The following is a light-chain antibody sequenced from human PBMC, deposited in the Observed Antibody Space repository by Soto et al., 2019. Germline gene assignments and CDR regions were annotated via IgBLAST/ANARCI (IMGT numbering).Light chain of an antibody. J-gene: IGKJ2*03. CDR1: QNINSN. CDR3: QQYHDWPPYS. V-gene: IGKV3-15*01. Sequence: CRASQNINSNLAWYQQKPGQAPRLLIYRASTMATGIPARFSGSGSGTEFTLTISSLQSEDFAVYYCQQYHDWPPYSFGQGTKVDIK. CDR2: RAS.